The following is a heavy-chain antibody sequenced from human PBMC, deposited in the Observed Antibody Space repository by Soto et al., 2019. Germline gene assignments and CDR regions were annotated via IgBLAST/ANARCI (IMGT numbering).Heavy chain of an antibody. CDR2: IYYSGST. Sequence: SETLSLTCTVSGGSISSYYWSWIRQPPGKGLEWIGYIYYSGSTNYNPSLKSRVTISVDTSKNQFSLKLISVTAADTAVYYCARYPYNWNSRSGWFDPWGQGTLVTVSS. D-gene: IGHD1-7*01. CDR1: GGSISSYY. J-gene: IGHJ5*02. V-gene: IGHV4-59*01. CDR3: ARYPYNWNSRSGWFDP.